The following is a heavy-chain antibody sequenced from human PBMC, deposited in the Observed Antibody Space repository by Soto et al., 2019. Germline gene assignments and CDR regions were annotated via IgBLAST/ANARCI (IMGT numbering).Heavy chain of an antibody. CDR1: GYTLTELS. CDR3: ATDLRAYYYDSESYKFDY. V-gene: IGHV1-24*01. CDR2: FDPVDGET. Sequence: GASVKVSCKVSGYTLTELSMHWVRQAPGKGLEWMGGFDPVDGETIYAQKFQGRVTMTEDTSTDTAYMELSSLRSEDTAVYYCATDLRAYYYDSESYKFDYWGQGTLVTVSS. J-gene: IGHJ4*02. D-gene: IGHD3-10*01.